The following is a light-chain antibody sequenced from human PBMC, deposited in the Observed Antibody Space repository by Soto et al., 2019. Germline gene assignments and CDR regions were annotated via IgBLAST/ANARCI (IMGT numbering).Light chain of an antibody. CDR1: STDVGGYNY. CDR2: EVN. V-gene: IGLV2-14*01. J-gene: IGLJ3*02. CDR3: SSYTRSATLGV. Sequence: QSALTQPASVSGSPGQSITISCTGTSTDVGGYNYVSWYQQHPGKAPKLMIYEVNNRPSGVSDRFSGSKSGNTASLTISGLQAEYEADYYCSSYTRSATLGVFCGVTKLTVL.